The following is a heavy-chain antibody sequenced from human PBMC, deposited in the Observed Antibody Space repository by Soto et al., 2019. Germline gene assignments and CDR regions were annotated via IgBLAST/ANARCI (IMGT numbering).Heavy chain of an antibody. J-gene: IGHJ6*02. Sequence: QITLKESGPTLVKHTQTLTLTCTFSGFSLSTSVVGVSWLRQPPEKALEWLALIYWDDENRYRPSLKSRLTIPKDSAKNQVVLTTTNMAPVDTATYYCTHSNLQRSTYNYGMDSWGQGTRVTV. CDR1: GFSLSTSVVG. CDR2: IYWDDEN. D-gene: IGHD4-4*01. V-gene: IGHV2-5*02. CDR3: THSNLQRSTYNYGMDS.